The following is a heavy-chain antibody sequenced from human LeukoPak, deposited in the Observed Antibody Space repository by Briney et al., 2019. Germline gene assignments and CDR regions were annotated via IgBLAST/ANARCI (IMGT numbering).Heavy chain of an antibody. Sequence: PGGSLRLSCAASGFTFSSYVMHWVRQAPGKGLEWVAIISYDGSNEYYADSVKGRFTISRDNAKNSLYLQMNSLRAEDTAVYYCARDAGVEWGSYYYYYMDVWGKGTTVTVSS. CDR3: ARDAGVEWGSYYYYYMDV. CDR2: ISYDGSNE. V-gene: IGHV3-30*04. CDR1: GFTFSSYV. D-gene: IGHD7-27*01. J-gene: IGHJ6*03.